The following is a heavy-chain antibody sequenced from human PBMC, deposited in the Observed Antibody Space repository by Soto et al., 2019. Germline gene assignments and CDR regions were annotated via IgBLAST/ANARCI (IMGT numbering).Heavy chain of an antibody. CDR1: GFTFSDYY. V-gene: IGHV3-11*01. CDR2: ISSSGNTI. CDR3: AKMRSEKDYDPVFS. J-gene: IGHJ4*02. D-gene: IGHD4-17*01. Sequence: QVQLVESGGGVVKTSGSLRIACAASGFTFSDYYMSWVRQAPGKGLEWVSDISSSGNTIYYADSVKGRFTISRDNAKNSLYLQMKSLRAEDTALYFCAKMRSEKDYDPVFSGGQGTLVTVSS.